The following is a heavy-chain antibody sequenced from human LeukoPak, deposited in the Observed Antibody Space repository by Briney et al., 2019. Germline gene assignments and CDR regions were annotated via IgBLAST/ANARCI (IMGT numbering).Heavy chain of an antibody. CDR1: GGSISRSSYY. J-gene: IGHJ4*02. Sequence: SETLSLTCTVSGGSISRSSYYWGWIRQTPGKGPEWIGSIYYSGSTNYSPSLKSRVTISVDTSKNQFSLKLSSVTAADTAVYYCARYGLIRGFEYWGQGTLVTVSS. CDR3: ARYGLIRGFEY. V-gene: IGHV4-39*07. CDR2: IYYSGST. D-gene: IGHD3-16*01.